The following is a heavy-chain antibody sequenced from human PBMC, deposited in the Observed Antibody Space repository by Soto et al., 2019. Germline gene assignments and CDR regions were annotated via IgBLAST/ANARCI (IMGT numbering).Heavy chain of an antibody. CDR2: IYSGGST. CDR1: GFTVSSNY. CDR3: ASYSSGWYGYFDY. J-gene: IGHJ4*02. D-gene: IGHD6-19*01. Sequence: EVQLVESGGGLIQPGGSLRLSCAASGFTVSSNYMSWVRQAPGKGLEWVSVIYSGGSTYYADSVKGRFTISRDNSKNTLYLQMNSLRAEDTAVYYCASYSSGWYGYFDYWGQGPLVTVSS. V-gene: IGHV3-53*01.